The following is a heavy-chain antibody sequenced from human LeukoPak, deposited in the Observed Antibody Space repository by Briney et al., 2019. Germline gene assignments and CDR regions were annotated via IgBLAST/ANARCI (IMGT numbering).Heavy chain of an antibody. D-gene: IGHD1-1*01. Sequence: GASVLVSCKASGYTFRIHDFNWVRQAPGQGLEWMGWVSPKTGRTGYAQKFQGRVYMTTNASLSTAYMELSSLRSDDTAVYFCARESERNDGWFDPWGQGTLVTVSS. CDR3: ARESERNDGWFDP. CDR2: VSPKTGRT. CDR1: GYTFRIHD. V-gene: IGHV1-8*01. J-gene: IGHJ5*02.